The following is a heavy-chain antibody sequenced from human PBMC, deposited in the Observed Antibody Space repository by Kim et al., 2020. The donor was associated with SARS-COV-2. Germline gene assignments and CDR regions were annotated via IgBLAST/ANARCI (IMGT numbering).Heavy chain of an antibody. D-gene: IGHD3-22*01. Sequence: SETLSLTCTVSGGSISSSSYYWGWIRQPPGKGLEWIGSIYYSGSTYYNPSLKSRVTISVDTSKNQFSLKLSSVTAADTAVYYCARQGAYYYDSSGFRYDHNWFDPWGQGTLVTVSS. CDR1: GGSISSSSYY. J-gene: IGHJ5*02. CDR2: IYYSGST. V-gene: IGHV4-39*01. CDR3: ARQGAYYYDSSGFRYDHNWFDP.